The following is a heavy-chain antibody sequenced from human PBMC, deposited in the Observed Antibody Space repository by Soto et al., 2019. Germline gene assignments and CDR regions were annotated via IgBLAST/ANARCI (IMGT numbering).Heavy chain of an antibody. CDR2: TYTRGST. V-gene: IGHV4-4*07. J-gene: IGHJ6*02. CDR1: GGSMTPYY. CDR3: AGIREDVYYGMDV. Sequence: PSETLSLTCSVSGGSMTPYYWNWIRQPAGKGLEWIGRTYTRGSTSYNPSLQRRVTMLVDTSKNEFSLNLISVTAADTAVYYCAGIREDVYYGMDVWGPGTTVTVSS. D-gene: IGHD2-15*01.